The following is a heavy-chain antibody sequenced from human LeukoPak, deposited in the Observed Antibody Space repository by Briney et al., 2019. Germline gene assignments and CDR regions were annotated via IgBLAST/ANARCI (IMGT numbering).Heavy chain of an antibody. J-gene: IGHJ5*02. Sequence: PGGSLRLSCAASGFTFSAYAMNWFRQAPGKGLEWVSLISTSANTHYADSVQGRFTISRDNSKNTLYLQMNSLRVEDTAVYYCAKDLDSTGYYGENWFDPWDQGTLVTVSS. CDR3: AKDLDSTGYYGENWFDP. CDR1: GFTFSAYA. V-gene: IGHV3-23*01. D-gene: IGHD3-22*01. CDR2: ISTSANT.